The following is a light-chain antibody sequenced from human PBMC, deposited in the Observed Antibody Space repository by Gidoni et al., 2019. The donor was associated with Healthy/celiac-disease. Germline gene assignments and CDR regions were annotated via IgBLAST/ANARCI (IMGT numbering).Light chain of an antibody. CDR3: LQYYNYPYT. Sequence: AIQMTKSPSSLSASVGDRVTITCRASQGIRKDLGWSQQKPVKAPKLLIYAACSLQSWVPSRFSVSASGTYFTLTISILQPEYFATYYCLQYYNYPYTFGQGTKLEIK. CDR1: QGIRKD. CDR2: AAC. V-gene: IGKV1-6*01. J-gene: IGKJ2*01.